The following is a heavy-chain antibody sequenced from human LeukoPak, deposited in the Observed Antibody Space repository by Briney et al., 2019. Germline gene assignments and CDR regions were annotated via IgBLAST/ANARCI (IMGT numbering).Heavy chain of an antibody. CDR2: IYYSGST. D-gene: IGHD5-24*01. CDR1: GGSISSHY. CDR3: ARDSGEDGVMD. V-gene: IGHV4-59*11. J-gene: IGHJ4*02. Sequence: SETLSLTCTVSGGSISSHYWSWIRQPPGKGLEWIGYIYYSGSTNYNPSLKSRVTISVGTSKNQFSLKLSSVTAADTAVYYCARDSGEDGVMDWGQGTLVTVSS.